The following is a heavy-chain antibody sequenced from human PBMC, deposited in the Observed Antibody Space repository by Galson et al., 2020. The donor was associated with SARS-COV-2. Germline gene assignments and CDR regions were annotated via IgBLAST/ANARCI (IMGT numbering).Heavy chain of an antibody. CDR2: IYSGGST. D-gene: IGHD5-18*01. Sequence: GGSLRLSCAASGFTVSNNYMSWVRQAPGKGLEWVSVIYSGGSTFYADSVKGRFTISRDNSKNTLFLQMNRLRPEDTAVYYCARDPDNNGYLGVFDIWGQGTMVTVSS. J-gene: IGHJ3*02. CDR3: ARDPDNNGYLGVFDI. V-gene: IGHV3-66*02. CDR1: GFTVSNNY.